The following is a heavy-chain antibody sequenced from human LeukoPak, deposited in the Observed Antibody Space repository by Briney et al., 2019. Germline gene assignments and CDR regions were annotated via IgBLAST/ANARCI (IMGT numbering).Heavy chain of an antibody. Sequence: GGTLRLSSTASGFTLGGLDMHWVRQTPGDGLEWVAAVSAGHHAFYAGSVKGRFTVSREDAKNSLYLQMNSLRAGDTAVYYCVREARGYHYTYFDYWGQGSLVTVSS. D-gene: IGHD5-18*01. CDR3: VREARGYHYTYFDY. CDR1: GFTLGGLD. J-gene: IGHJ4*02. CDR2: VSAGHHA. V-gene: IGHV3-13*01.